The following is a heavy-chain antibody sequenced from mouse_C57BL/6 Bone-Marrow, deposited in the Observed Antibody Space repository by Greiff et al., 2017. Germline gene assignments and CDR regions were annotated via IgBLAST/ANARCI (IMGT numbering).Heavy chain of an antibody. D-gene: IGHD1-1*01. CDR3: ARHYGTWYFDV. CDR1: GYAFSSSW. V-gene: IGHV1-82*01. J-gene: IGHJ1*03. Sequence: QVQLQQSGPELVKPGASVKISCKASGYAFSSSWMNWVKQRPGKGLEWIGRIYPGDGDTNYNGKFKGKATLTADKSSSTAYMQLSSLTSEDSAVYFCARHYGTWYFDVWGTGTTVTVSS. CDR2: IYPGDGDT.